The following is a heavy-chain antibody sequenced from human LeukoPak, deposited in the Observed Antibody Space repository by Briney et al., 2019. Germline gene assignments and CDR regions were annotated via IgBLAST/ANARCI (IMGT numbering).Heavy chain of an antibody. CDR1: GFTVSSNY. Sequence: GGSLRLSCAASGFTVSSNYMSWVRQAPGKGLEWVANIKPDGSDKYYVDSMEGRFTISRDNAKNSLYLQMNSLRAEDTAVYYCARGLFAGGWYPDYFDYWGQGTLVTVSS. J-gene: IGHJ4*02. CDR3: ARGLFAGGWYPDYFDY. V-gene: IGHV3-7*03. D-gene: IGHD6-19*01. CDR2: IKPDGSDK.